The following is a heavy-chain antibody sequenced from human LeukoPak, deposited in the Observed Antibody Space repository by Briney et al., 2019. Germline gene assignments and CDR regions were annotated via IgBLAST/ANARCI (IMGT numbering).Heavy chain of an antibody. V-gene: IGHV4-59*11. D-gene: IGHD6-25*01. J-gene: IGHJ6*03. CDR3: ARYLVAADSSYSYYMDV. Sequence: PSETLSLTCTVSGGSISGHYWSWVRQPPGKGLEWIGYIYYSGNTNYNPSLKSRVTMSVDTSKNQLALKLSSVTAADTAVYHCARYLVAADSSYSYYMDVWGKGTTVTVSS. CDR1: GGSISGHY. CDR2: IYYSGNT.